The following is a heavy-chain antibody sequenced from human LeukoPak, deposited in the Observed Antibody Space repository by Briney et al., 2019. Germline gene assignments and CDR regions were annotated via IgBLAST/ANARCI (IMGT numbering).Heavy chain of an antibody. J-gene: IGHJ4*02. Sequence: PGGSLRLSCAASGFSFSAYWMHWVRQAPGKGPVWVSRIKTDGSITDYADSVKGRFTISRDNAKNSLYLQMNSLRAEDTAVYYCAREVSRYSSSSRPGTGTTPNDYWGQGTLVTVSS. V-gene: IGHV3-74*01. CDR3: AREVSRYSSSSRPGTGTTPNDY. CDR1: GFSFSAYW. D-gene: IGHD6-6*01. CDR2: IKTDGSIT.